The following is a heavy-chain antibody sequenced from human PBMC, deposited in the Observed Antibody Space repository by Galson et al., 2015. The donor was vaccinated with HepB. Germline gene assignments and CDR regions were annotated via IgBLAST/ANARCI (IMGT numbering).Heavy chain of an antibody. CDR3: ARGVVGFGESVDY. CDR1: GVTFSSYA. J-gene: IGHJ4*02. CDR2: IIPILGIA. D-gene: IGHD3-10*01. Sequence: SVKVSCKASGVTFSSYAISWVRQAPGQGLEWMGRIIPILGIANYAQKVQGRVTITADKSTSTAYMELSSLRSEDTAVYYCARGVVGFGESVDYWGQGTLVTVSS. V-gene: IGHV1-69*04.